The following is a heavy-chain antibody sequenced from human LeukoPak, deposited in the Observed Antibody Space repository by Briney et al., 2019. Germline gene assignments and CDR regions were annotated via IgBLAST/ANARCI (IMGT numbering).Heavy chain of an antibody. V-gene: IGHV3-23*01. D-gene: IGHD2-8*01. CDR3: AKDSWSHNGIYDPFDI. Sequence: GGSLRLSCAASGFTFSSYAMSWVRQAPGKGLEWVSAISGSGGSTYCADSVKGRFTISRDNSKNTLYLQMNSLRPEDTAVYYCAKDSWSHNGIYDPFDIWGQGTVVTVSS. CDR1: GFTFSSYA. CDR2: ISGSGGST. J-gene: IGHJ3*02.